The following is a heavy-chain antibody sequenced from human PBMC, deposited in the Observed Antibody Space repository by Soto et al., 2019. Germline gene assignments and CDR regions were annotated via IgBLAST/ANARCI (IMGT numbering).Heavy chain of an antibody. V-gene: IGHV2-5*02. CDR3: TQKGRRGAGMDV. CDR2: IYWDNDK. Sequence: QITLKESGPTLVKPTQTLTLTCTFSGFSVSTSGVGVAWILQSPGKALEWLALIYWDNDKRYSPFLQSRVTINKNTSKNPVLLTMSHIDPVYTATYDCTQKGRRGAGMDVWGQGTTVTVSS. D-gene: IGHD2-15*01. CDR1: GFSVSTSGVG. J-gene: IGHJ6*01.